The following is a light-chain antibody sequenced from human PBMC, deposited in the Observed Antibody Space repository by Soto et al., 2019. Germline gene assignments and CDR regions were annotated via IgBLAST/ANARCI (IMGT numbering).Light chain of an antibody. CDR1: ESVSSN. Sequence: EIVLTHSPATLSVSPCDRATLSSSASESVSSNVAWYQQKPGQTPRLLIYGASTRATGVPPRFSGSRSGTEFTLTISSLQSEDFAVYYCQQYFNWPPYTFGQGTKVDI. J-gene: IGKJ2*01. V-gene: IGKV3-15*01. CDR3: QQYFNWPPYT. CDR2: GAS.